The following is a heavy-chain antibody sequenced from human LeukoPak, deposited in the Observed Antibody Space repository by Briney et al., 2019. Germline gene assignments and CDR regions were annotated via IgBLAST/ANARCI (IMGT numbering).Heavy chain of an antibody. V-gene: IGHV4-34*01. D-gene: IGHD3-16*02. Sequence: PSETLSLTCAVYGGSFSGYYWSWIRQPPGKGLEWIGEIYHSGSTNYNPSLKSRVTISVDTPNNQFSLKRRPVTAAGTAVYYCARALYDYVWGSYRSSYFDYWGQGTLVTVSS. J-gene: IGHJ4*02. CDR2: IYHSGST. CDR3: ARALYDYVWGSYRSSYFDY. CDR1: GGSFSGYY.